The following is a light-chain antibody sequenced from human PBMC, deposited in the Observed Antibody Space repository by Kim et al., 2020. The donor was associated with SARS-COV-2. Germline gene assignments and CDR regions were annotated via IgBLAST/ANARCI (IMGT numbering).Light chain of an antibody. CDR2: KVS. V-gene: IGKV2-30*02. Sequence: DVVMTQSPLSLPVTLGQPASISCRSSKSLVHSDGNTYLNWFQQRPGQSPRRLIYKVSYRDSGVPDRFSGSGSGTDFTLKISRVEAEDVGVYYCMQGTHWPLTFGGGTKVDIK. CDR3: MQGTHWPLT. J-gene: IGKJ4*01. CDR1: KSLVHSDGNTY.